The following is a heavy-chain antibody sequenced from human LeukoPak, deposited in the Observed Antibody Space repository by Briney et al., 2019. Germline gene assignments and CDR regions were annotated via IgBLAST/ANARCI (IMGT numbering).Heavy chain of an antibody. V-gene: IGHV3-30*18. CDR2: ISYDGSSK. CDR3: AKGLNYYYGMDV. Sequence: GGSLRLSCAASGFTFSSYGMHWVRQAPGKGLEWVAVISYDGSSKYYADSVKGRFTISRDNSKNTLYLQMNSLRAEDTAVYYCAKGLNYYYGMDVWGQGTTVTVSS. CDR1: GFTFSSYG. D-gene: IGHD3-16*01. J-gene: IGHJ6*02.